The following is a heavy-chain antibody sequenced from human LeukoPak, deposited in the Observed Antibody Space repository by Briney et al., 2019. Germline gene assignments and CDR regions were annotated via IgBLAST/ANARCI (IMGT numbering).Heavy chain of an antibody. CDR1: GFSFRSYE. D-gene: IGHD3-16*01. J-gene: IGHJ4*03. Sequence: GGSLRLSCAASGFSFRSYEMTRVRQAPGKGLEWVSHISTSGSTINYADSVKGRFTISRDNAKNSLYLQMNSLRVEDTAVYYCARGGSYFVHWGQGTLVTVSS. CDR2: ISTSGSTI. CDR3: ARGGSYFVH. V-gene: IGHV3-48*03.